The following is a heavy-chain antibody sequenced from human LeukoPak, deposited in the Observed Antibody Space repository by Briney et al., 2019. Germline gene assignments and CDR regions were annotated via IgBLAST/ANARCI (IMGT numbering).Heavy chain of an antibody. V-gene: IGHV4-59*08. D-gene: IGHD2-15*01. CDR2: IYYSGST. CDR1: GGSISSYY. J-gene: IGHJ4*02. CDR3: ARSELLTFDY. Sequence: PSETLSLTCTVSGGSISSYYWSWIRQPPGKGLEWIGYIYYSGSTNYNPSLKSRVTISVDTSKNQFSLKLSSVTAADTAVYYCARSELLTFDYWGQGTLVTVSS.